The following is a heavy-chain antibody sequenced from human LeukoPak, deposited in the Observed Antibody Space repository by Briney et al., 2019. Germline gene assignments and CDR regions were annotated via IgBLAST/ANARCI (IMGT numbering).Heavy chain of an antibody. CDR1: GFTFTGHD. D-gene: IGHD2-2*02. J-gene: IGHJ5*02. V-gene: IGHV1-8*01. CDR2: MNPNNGNT. Sequence: ASVKVSCKASGFTFTGHDHNWVRQASGQGLEWMGWMNPNNGNTGYAQKFQGKVTMTRDTSISTAYMELRGLRSEDTAVYYCVRDAEGAAISVNYWFDPWGQGTLVTVSS. CDR3: VRDAEGAAISVNYWFDP.